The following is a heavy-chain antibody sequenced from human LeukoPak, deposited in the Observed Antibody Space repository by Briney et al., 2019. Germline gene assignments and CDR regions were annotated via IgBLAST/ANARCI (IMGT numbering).Heavy chain of an antibody. Sequence: PGGSLRLSCAASGFTLSSYGMHWVRQAPGKGLEWVAVIWYDGSNKYYADSVKGRFTISRDNSKNTLYLQMNSLRAEDTAVYYCARDRGSGWPTEYYFDYWGQGTLVTVSS. CDR3: ARDRGSGWPTEYYFDY. J-gene: IGHJ4*02. V-gene: IGHV3-33*01. CDR2: IWYDGSNK. D-gene: IGHD6-19*01. CDR1: GFTLSSYG.